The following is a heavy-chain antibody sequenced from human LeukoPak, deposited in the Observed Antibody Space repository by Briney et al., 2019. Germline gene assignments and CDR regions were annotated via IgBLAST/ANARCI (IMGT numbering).Heavy chain of an antibody. CDR1: GFTFSDAC. J-gene: IGHJ4*02. CDR2: IYSQSEGGTT. V-gene: IGHV3-15*01. D-gene: IGHD3-3*01. Sequence: GGSLTLSRRASGFTFSDACMSWVRQAPGKGLEWVAQIYSQSEGGTTGYAAPVKGRFTISRDDAENTLFLQMNSLKSEDTALYYCCTDYYDFWSGPHWGQGSLVTVSS. CDR3: CTDYYDFWSGPH.